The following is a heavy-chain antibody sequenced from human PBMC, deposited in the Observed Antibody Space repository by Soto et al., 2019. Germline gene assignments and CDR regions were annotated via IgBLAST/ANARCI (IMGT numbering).Heavy chain of an antibody. D-gene: IGHD6-25*01. CDR2: MNPYTGKA. CDR1: GYTFTTYD. Sequence: QVQLVQSGAEEKRPGASLKVSCQASGYTFTTYDINWVRQAPGQGLEWMGWMNPYTGKAGYAQKFQGRVTMTRDNSISTAYMELSSLRSEDTAVYYCARRKERSGPNYFDYWGLGTLVTVSS. V-gene: IGHV1-8*01. J-gene: IGHJ4*02. CDR3: ARRKERSGPNYFDY.